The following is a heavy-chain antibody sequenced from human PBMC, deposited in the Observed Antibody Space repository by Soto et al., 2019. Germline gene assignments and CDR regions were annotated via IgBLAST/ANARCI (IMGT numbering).Heavy chain of an antibody. V-gene: IGHV3-48*02. CDR3: ARSRVGFDY. CDR2: ISSSSSSTI. J-gene: IGHJ4*02. Sequence: GGSLRLSCAASGFTFSSYSMNWVRQAPGKGLEWVSYISSSSSSTIYYADSVKGRFTISRDNAKNSLYLQMNSLRDEDTAVYYCARSRVGFDYWGQGTLVTVSS. D-gene: IGHD1-26*01. CDR1: GFTFSSYS.